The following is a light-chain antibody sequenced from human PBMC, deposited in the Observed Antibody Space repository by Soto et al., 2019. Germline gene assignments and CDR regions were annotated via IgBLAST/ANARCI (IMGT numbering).Light chain of an antibody. Sequence: DLQMTQSPSSVSASVGDRVTITCRASQGISNRLAWYQQKAGKAPKLLIYATSTLQSGVPSRFRGSGSATEFTLTISSLQPEDVATYYCQQANSFPYTFGQGTKLEIK. CDR3: QQANSFPYT. J-gene: IGKJ2*01. CDR2: ATS. CDR1: QGISNR. V-gene: IGKV1-12*01.